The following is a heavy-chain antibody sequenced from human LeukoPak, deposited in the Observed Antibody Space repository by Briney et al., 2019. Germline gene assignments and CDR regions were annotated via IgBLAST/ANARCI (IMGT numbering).Heavy chain of an antibody. Sequence: PGGSLRLSCAASGFTFNTYIMHWVRQAPGKGLEWVSSIGRSSTYIHYADSLKGLFTISRDNAKNSLYLQVNSLRAEDTGVYYCARGGNSAWLDPPLPPDYWGQGTLVIVSS. D-gene: IGHD6-19*01. CDR2: IGRSSTYI. V-gene: IGHV3-21*01. CDR1: GFTFNTYI. J-gene: IGHJ4*02. CDR3: ARGGNSAWLDPPLPPDY.